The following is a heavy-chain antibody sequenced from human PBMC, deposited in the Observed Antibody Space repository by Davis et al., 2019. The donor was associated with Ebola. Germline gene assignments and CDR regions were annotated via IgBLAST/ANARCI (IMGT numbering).Heavy chain of an antibody. CDR1: GYTFTSYD. J-gene: IGHJ4*02. Sequence: AASVQVSCKASGYTFTSYDLSWVRQATGQGLEWMGWITPNSGYTGSAQKFQGRVTMTRNTSINTAYMELSGLTSEDTALYFCARGQIGYSGRFRFDSWGQGTLVTVSS. V-gene: IGHV1-8*01. CDR3: ARGQIGYSGRFRFDS. D-gene: IGHD5-12*01. CDR2: ITPNSGYT.